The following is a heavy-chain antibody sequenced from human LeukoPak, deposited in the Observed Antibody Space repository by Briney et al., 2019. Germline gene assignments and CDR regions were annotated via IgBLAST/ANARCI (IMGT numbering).Heavy chain of an antibody. CDR2: ISGSGGST. J-gene: IGHJ4*02. D-gene: IGHD2-2*01. CDR1: GFTFSRYG. Sequence: GGSLRLSCAASGFTFSRYGMSWVRQAPGKRLEWVSAISGSGGSTYYADSVKGRFTISRDNSKNTLYLQMHSLRAEDTAVYYCAEESLRVVPSATFDYWGQGTLVTVSS. CDR3: AEESLRVVPSATFDY. V-gene: IGHV3-23*01.